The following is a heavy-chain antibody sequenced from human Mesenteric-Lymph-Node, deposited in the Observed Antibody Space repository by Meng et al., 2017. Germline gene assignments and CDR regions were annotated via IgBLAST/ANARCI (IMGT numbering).Heavy chain of an antibody. CDR3: GRDQGRELINH. J-gene: IGHJ4*02. CDR1: GDSISSDIW. CDR2: VYHRGDT. D-gene: IGHD1-7*01. Sequence: QVWLPESGPGLVEPSGTLSLPCTVSGDSISSDIWWSWVRQPPGKGLEWIGEVYHRGDTNYNPSLKSRVDISVDKSKNQFYLSLFSVTAADTAVYYCGRDQGRELINHWGQGTLVTVSS. V-gene: IGHV4-4*02.